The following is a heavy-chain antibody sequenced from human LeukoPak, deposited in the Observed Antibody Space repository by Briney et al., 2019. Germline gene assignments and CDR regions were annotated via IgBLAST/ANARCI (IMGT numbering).Heavy chain of an antibody. CDR1: GFTFSSYE. J-gene: IGHJ6*03. D-gene: IGHD4-23*01. Sequence: GGSLRLSCAASGFTFSSYEMNWVRQAPGKGLEWVSCISSSGSTIYYADSVKGRFTISRDSYKNTLYLQMNSLRAEDAAVYYCARGIGGYYYYYYYMDVWGKGTTVTVSS. V-gene: IGHV3-48*03. CDR3: ARGIGGYYYYYYYMDV. CDR2: ISSSGSTI.